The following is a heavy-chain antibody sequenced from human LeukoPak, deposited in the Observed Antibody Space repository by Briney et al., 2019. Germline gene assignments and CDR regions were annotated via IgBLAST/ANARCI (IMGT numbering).Heavy chain of an antibody. Sequence: SETLSLTCTVSGGSISSYYWSWIRQPPGKGLEWIGYIYYSGSTNYNPSLKSRVTISVDTSKNQFSPKLSSVTAADTAVYYCARETAYYYDSSCYPYYYYMDVWGKGTTVTISS. J-gene: IGHJ6*03. CDR1: GGSISSYY. V-gene: IGHV4-59*01. CDR2: IYYSGST. CDR3: ARETAYYYDSSCYPYYYYMDV. D-gene: IGHD3-22*01.